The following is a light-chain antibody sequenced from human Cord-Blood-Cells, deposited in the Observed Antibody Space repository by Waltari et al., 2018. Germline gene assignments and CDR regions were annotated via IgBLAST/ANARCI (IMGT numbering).Light chain of an antibody. CDR1: QSVSSY. J-gene: IGKJ2*01. Sequence: EIVLTQSPATLSLSPGERATLSCRASQSVSSYLAWYQQKPGQAPRLLIYEASNRATGSPARFSGSGSGTDFTLTISSLEPEDFAVYYCQQRSNWPPYTFGQGTKLEIK. CDR3: QQRSNWPPYT. V-gene: IGKV3-11*01. CDR2: EAS.